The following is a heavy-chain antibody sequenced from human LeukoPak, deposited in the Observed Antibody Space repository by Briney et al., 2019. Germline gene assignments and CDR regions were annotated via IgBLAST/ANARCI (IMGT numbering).Heavy chain of an antibody. V-gene: IGHV3-30-3*01. J-gene: IGHJ4*02. CDR3: ARGGGTPRQQLEQLLY. D-gene: IGHD6-13*01. CDR2: ISYDGSNK. Sequence: GGSLRLSCAASGFTFSSYAMHWVRQAPGKGLEWVALISYDGSNKYYADSVKGRFTISRDNSKNTLYLQMNSLRAEDTAVYYCARGGGTPRQQLEQLLYWGQGTLVTVSS. CDR1: GFTFSSYA.